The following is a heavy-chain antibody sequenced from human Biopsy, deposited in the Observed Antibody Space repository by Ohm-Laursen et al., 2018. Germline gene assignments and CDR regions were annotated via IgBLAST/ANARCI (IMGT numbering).Heavy chain of an antibody. CDR2: RFHSGSP. CDR1: GGSITADF. D-gene: IGHD3/OR15-3a*01. Sequence: GTLSLTCTASGGSITADFWTWIRQTPGERLEWIGYRFHSGSPMYNPSPKSRVTISVDTSKSQFSLTLTSVTAADTAVYYCVRLNRRGNIIFFDYWGRGTLVTVSS. J-gene: IGHJ4*02. CDR3: VRLNRRGNIIFFDY. V-gene: IGHV4-59*08.